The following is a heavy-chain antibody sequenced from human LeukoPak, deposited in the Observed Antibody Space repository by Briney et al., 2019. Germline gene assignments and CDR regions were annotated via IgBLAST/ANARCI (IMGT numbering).Heavy chain of an antibody. Sequence: PGGSLRLSCAASGFTFSSYSMNWVRQAPEKGLEWVSSISSSSSYIYYADSVKGRFTISRDNAKNSLYLQMNSLRAEDTAVYYCAREKITMVRGVLVYYYYMDVWGKGTTVTISS. V-gene: IGHV3-21*01. CDR1: GFTFSSYS. CDR2: ISSSSSYI. CDR3: AREKITMVRGVLVYYYYMDV. J-gene: IGHJ6*03. D-gene: IGHD3-10*01.